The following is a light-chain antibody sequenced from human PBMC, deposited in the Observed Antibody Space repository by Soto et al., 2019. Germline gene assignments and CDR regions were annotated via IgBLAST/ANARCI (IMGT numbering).Light chain of an antibody. Sequence: DIQMTQSPSTLSASVGDRVTITCRASQSVTNWLAWYQQKPGKAPKLLIYKASNLESGVPSRFSGSGSGTEFTLNISSRQPDDFATYYCQKYNTFPPYTFGQGTKLEIK. CDR3: QKYNTFPPYT. CDR2: KAS. J-gene: IGKJ2*01. V-gene: IGKV1-5*03. CDR1: QSVTNW.